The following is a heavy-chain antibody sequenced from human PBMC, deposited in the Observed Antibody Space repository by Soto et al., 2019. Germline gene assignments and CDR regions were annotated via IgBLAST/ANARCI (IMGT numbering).Heavy chain of an antibody. CDR3: ARDHDWGFDY. V-gene: IGHV3-48*02. CDR1: GFTFSSYP. D-gene: IGHD3-9*01. Sequence: EVQLVESGGGLVQPGGSLRLSCTASGFTFSSYPMNWVRQAPGMGLEWISHIRDSNSVTYYADSVKGRFTISRDNAKNSLYLHMNSLRDEDTAVYFCARDHDWGFDYWGQGALVIVSS. J-gene: IGHJ4*02. CDR2: IRDSNSVT.